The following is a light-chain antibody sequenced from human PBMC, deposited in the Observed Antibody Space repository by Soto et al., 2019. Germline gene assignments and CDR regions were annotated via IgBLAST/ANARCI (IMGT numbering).Light chain of an antibody. CDR3: LHDYSYPRT. J-gene: IGKJ1*01. V-gene: IGKV1-6*01. CDR2: TAS. CDR1: QAIRND. Sequence: AIQMTQSPSSLSASVGYRVIITCRASQAIRNDLGWYQQKPGKAPKLLIYTASTLQSGVPSRFSGSGSGADFTLTIRSLQPEDSATYYCLHDYSYPRTFGQGTKVDIK.